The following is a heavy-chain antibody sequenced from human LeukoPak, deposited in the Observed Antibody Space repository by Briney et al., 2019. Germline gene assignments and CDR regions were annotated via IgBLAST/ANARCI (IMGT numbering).Heavy chain of an antibody. V-gene: IGHV1-69*13. CDR3: AGDLAGATDY. J-gene: IGHJ4*02. CDR1: GGTFNSYA. Sequence: ASVKVSCKASGGTFNSYAISWVRQAPGQGLEWMGGIIPIFGTANYAQKFQGRVTITADESTSTAYMELSSLRSEDTAVYYCAGDLAGATDYWGQGTLVTVSS. CDR2: IIPIFGTA. D-gene: IGHD1-26*01.